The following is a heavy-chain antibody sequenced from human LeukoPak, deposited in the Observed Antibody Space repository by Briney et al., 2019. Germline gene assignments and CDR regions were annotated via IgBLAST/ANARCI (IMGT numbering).Heavy chain of an antibody. CDR1: GASISSGGYY. CDR2: TYYSGST. CDR3: ARGYYDSSGYGPIVDY. Sequence: PSQTLSLTCTVSGASISSGGYYWGWLRQHPGKGLEWIGYTYYSGSTYYNPSLKSRVTVSVDTSKNQFSLKLSSVTAADTAVYYCARGYYDSSGYGPIVDYWGQGTLVTVSS. V-gene: IGHV4-31*03. D-gene: IGHD3-22*01. J-gene: IGHJ4*02.